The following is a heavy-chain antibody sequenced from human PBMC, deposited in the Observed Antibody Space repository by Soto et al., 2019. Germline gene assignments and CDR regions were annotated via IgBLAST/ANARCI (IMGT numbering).Heavy chain of an antibody. CDR1: GDTFNDYY. CDR3: ARESGGASAALDCYDCYMDV. Sequence: QVQLVQSGAEVKKPGASVTVSCRSSGDTFNDYYIHWVRQAPGQGLGWMGWINPNGGVTKYAQKGQGRVSMARDTSIRTVYMQLSRLRSDDTAVYYCARESGGASAALDCYDCYMDVWGTGTTVTVSS. CDR2: INPNGGVT. D-gene: IGHD1-26*01. J-gene: IGHJ6*03. V-gene: IGHV1-2*02.